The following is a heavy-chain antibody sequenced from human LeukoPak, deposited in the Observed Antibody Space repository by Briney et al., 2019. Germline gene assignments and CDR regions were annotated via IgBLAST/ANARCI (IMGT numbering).Heavy chain of an antibody. D-gene: IGHD2-15*01. V-gene: IGHV3-48*01. CDR1: GLTFSSYS. CDR3: ARRGNCSGGSCRDAFDI. CDR2: ISSSSSTI. J-gene: IGHJ3*02. Sequence: GGSLRLSCAASGLTFSSYSMNWVRQAPGKGLEWVSYISSSSSTIYYADSVKGRFTISRDNAKNSLYLQMNSLRAEDTAVYYCARRGNCSGGSCRDAFDIWGQGTMVTVSS.